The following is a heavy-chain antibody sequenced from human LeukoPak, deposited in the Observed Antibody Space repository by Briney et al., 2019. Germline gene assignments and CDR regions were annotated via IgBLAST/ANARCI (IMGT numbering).Heavy chain of an antibody. V-gene: IGHV4-59*08. CDR3: ARVPHHCSGDRCYSRWFDP. CDR2: INSDGSA. CDR1: GDSISNNH. D-gene: IGHD2-15*01. Sequence: PAETLSLTGTVSGDSISNNHWSWIRQRPGKGLGCIGYINSDGSANYNPSLKSRVTISVDTSRNQFSLKMTSVTAADTAVYYCARVPHHCSGDRCYSRWFDPWGQGTLVIVSS. J-gene: IGHJ5*02.